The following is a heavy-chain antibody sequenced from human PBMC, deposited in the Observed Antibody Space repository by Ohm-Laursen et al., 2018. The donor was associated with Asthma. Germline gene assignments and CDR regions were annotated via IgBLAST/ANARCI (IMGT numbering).Heavy chain of an antibody. CDR1: GFTFSSYA. J-gene: IGHJ4*02. V-gene: IGHV3-23*01. CDR2: ISGSGGNT. CDR3: ARDLGYSYAGGYFDY. Sequence: GSLRLSCSASGFTFSSYAMSWVRQAPGKGLEWVSTISGSGGNTYYADSVKGRFTISRDNSKNTLYLQMNSLRAEDTAVYYCARDLGYSYAGGYFDYWGQGTLVTVPS. D-gene: IGHD5-18*01.